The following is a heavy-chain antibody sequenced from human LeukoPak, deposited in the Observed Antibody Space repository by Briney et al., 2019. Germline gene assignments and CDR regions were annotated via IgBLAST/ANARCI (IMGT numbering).Heavy chain of an antibody. Sequence: SVKVSCKASGGTFSSYAISWVRQAPGQGLEWMGGIIPIFGTANYAQKFQGRVTITADESTSTAYMELSSLRSEDTAVYYCARSYGSGSYIALNWFDPWGQGTLVTVSS. J-gene: IGHJ5*02. V-gene: IGHV1-69*13. CDR3: ARSYGSGSYIALNWFDP. D-gene: IGHD3-10*01. CDR1: GGTFSSYA. CDR2: IIPIFGTA.